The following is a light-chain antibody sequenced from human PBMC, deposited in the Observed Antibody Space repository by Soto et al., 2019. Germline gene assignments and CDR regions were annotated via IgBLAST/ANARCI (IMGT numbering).Light chain of an antibody. V-gene: IGKV3-20*01. Sequence: EIVLTQSPGTLSLSPGERATLSCRASQSVSSSYLAGYQQKPGQAPRLLIYCASSRATGIPDRFSGSGSGTDLTLNISRLEPEDFAVYYCQQYGSSSGYTFGQGTKLEIK. CDR3: QQYGSSSGYT. CDR2: CAS. J-gene: IGKJ2*01. CDR1: QSVSSSY.